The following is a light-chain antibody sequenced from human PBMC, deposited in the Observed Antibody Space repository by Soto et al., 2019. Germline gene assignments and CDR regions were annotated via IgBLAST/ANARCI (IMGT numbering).Light chain of an antibody. J-gene: IGKJ3*01. V-gene: IGKV3-20*01. CDR3: QQFGSSHGFT. CDR2: GAS. Sequence: EIVLTQSPGTLSLSPGERATLSCRASQSINSRYLAWYQQKPGQAPRLLIYGASSRATGIPDRFSGSGSGTDFTLTISRLEPEDFAVYYWQQFGSSHGFTFGPGTKVDIK. CDR1: QSINSRY.